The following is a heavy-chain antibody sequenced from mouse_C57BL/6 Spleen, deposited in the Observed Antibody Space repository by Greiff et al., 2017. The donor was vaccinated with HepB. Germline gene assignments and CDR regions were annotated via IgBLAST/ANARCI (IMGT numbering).Heavy chain of an antibody. J-gene: IGHJ4*01. CDR3: ARQLVLYYAMDY. CDR1: GFTFSSYG. Sequence: EVKLMESGGDLVKPGGSLKLSCAASGFTFSSYGMSWVRQTPDKRLEWVATISSGGSYTYYPDSVKGRFTISRDNAKNTLYLHMSSLKAEDTAMYYCARQLVLYYAMDYWGQGTSVTVSS. CDR2: ISSGGSYT. V-gene: IGHV5-6*01.